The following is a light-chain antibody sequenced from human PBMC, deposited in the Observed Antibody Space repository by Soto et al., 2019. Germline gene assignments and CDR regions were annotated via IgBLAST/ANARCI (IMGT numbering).Light chain of an antibody. CDR1: SSDVGGYNY. CDR2: DVS. J-gene: IGLJ2*01. V-gene: IGLV2-11*01. Sequence: QSVLTQPRSVSGSLGQSVTISCSGTSSDVGGYNYVSWYQQHPDKAPKLIIYDVSVRPSGVPDRFSGSKSGNTASLTISGLQAEDEADYYCCSYAGSFTVIFGGGTKLTVL. CDR3: CSYAGSFTVI.